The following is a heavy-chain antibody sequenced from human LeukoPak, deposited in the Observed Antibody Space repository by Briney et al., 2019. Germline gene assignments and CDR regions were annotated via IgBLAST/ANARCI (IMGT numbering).Heavy chain of an antibody. J-gene: IGHJ5*02. CDR1: GYTFTGYY. CDR2: INPNSGGT. D-gene: IGHD3-10*01. V-gene: IGHV1-2*04. CDR3: ARDQSYGSGSYPREGFDP. Sequence: ASVKVSCKASGYTFTGYYMHWVRQAPGQGLEWMGWINPNSGGTNYAQKFQGWVTMTRDTSISTAYMELSRLRSDDTAVYYCARDQSYGSGSYPREGFDPWGQGTLVTVSS.